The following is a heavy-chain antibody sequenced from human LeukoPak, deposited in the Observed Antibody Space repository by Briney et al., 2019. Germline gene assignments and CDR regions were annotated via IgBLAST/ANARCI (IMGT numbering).Heavy chain of an antibody. CDR1: GYTFTGYY. CDR3: ARDAGSGSQLADAFDI. CDR2: INPNSGGT. J-gene: IGHJ3*02. V-gene: IGHV1-2*02. Sequence: ASVKVSCKASGYTFTGYYMHWVRPAPGQGLEWMGWINPNSGGTNYAQKFQGRVTMTRDTSISTAYMELSRLRSDDTAVYYCARDAGSGSQLADAFDIWGQGTMVTVSS. D-gene: IGHD3-10*01.